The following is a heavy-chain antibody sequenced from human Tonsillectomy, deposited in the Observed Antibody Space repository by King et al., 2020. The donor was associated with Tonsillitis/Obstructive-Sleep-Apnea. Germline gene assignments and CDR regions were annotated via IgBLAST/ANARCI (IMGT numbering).Heavy chain of an antibody. V-gene: IGHV3-20*04. CDR1: GFTFDDYA. CDR3: ARDRLGANRYGNGYVNYYYLDV. J-gene: IGHJ6*03. D-gene: IGHD5-18*01. Sequence: QLVQSGGGVVRPGGSLRLSCAASGFTFDDYALNWVRHSPGKGLEWVSGINRNGGSIGYADSVKGRFTLSRDNAKNSLYLQMNSLRAEDTALYYCARDRLGANRYGNGYVNYYYLDVWGKGTTVTVSS. CDR2: INRNGGSI.